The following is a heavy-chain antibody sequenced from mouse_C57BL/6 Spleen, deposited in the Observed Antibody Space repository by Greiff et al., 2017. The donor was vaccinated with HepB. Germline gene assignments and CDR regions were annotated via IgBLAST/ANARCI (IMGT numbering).Heavy chain of an antibody. D-gene: IGHD1-1*01. V-gene: IGHV14-1*01. J-gene: IGHJ3*01. CDR1: GFNIKDYY. Sequence: DVKLVESGAELVRPGASVKLSCTASGFNIKDYYMHWVKQRPEQGLEWIGRIDPEDGDTEYAPKFQGKATMTADTSSNTAYLQLSSLTSEDTAVYYCTSYYGSSWFAYWGQGTLVTVSA. CDR2: IDPEDGDT. CDR3: TSYYGSSWFAY.